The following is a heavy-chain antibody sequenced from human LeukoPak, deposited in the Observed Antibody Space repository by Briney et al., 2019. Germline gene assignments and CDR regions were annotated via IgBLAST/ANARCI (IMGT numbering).Heavy chain of an antibody. Sequence: GGSLRLSCAASGFTFNSYGIHWVRQAPGKGLEWVAVISDDGRTTYYADSVKGRFTISRDNSKNTLYLQMNSLRVEDTAVYYCARDCSSASCLDHWGQGTLVTVSS. CDR3: ARDCSSASCLDH. V-gene: IGHV3-30*03. D-gene: IGHD2-2*01. J-gene: IGHJ4*02. CDR2: ISDDGRTT. CDR1: GFTFNSYG.